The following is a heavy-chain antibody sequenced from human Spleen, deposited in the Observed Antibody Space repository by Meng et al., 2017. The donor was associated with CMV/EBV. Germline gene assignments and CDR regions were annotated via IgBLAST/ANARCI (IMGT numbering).Heavy chain of an antibody. J-gene: IGHJ6*02. CDR3: ARARLYCSSTSCYPESGMDV. Sequence: GESLKISCAASGFTFSSSSMNWVRQAPGKGLEWVSYISSSSSTIYYADSVKGRFTISRDNAKNSLYLQMNSLRAEDTAVYYCARARLYCSSTSCYPESGMDVWGQGTTVTVSS. CDR1: GFTFSSSS. V-gene: IGHV3-48*01. CDR2: ISSSSSTI. D-gene: IGHD2-2*01.